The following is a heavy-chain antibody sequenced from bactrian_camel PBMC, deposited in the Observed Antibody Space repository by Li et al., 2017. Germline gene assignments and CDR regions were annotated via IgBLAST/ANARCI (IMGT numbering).Heavy chain of an antibody. V-gene: IGHV3S31*01. CDR3: AVDRCGVATGWLDPRRYNY. CDR2: LYTAGDST. J-gene: IGHJ4*01. CDR1: GYYISSYS. D-gene: IGHD4*01. Sequence: VQLVESGGASVQAGESLRLSCAVSGYYISSYSMASMGWFRQAPGQKREAVAALYTAGDSTFYADSVKGRFAVSQDSAGNTVTVYLQMNDLKPEDTGIYYCAVDRCGVATGWLDPRRYNYWGRGTQVTVS.